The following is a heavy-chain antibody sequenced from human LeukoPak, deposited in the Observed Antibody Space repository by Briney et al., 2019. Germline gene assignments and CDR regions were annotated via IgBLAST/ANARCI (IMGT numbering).Heavy chain of an antibody. J-gene: IGHJ6*02. D-gene: IGHD5-12*01. CDR1: GYTFTSYG. V-gene: IGHV1-18*01. Sequence: ASVKVSCKASGYTFTSYGISWVRQAPGQGLEWMGWISAYNGNTNYAQKLQGRVTMTTDTSTSTAYMELRSLRSDDTAVYYCARDGRGGYDVPANHNCYYGMDVWGQGTTVTVSS. CDR2: ISAYNGNT. CDR3: ARDGRGGYDVPANHNCYYGMDV.